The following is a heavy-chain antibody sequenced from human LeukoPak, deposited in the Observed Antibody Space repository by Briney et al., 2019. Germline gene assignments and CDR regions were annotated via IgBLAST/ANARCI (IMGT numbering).Heavy chain of an antibody. CDR2: IKSKTDGGTT. D-gene: IGHD3-22*01. V-gene: IGHV3-15*07. CDR3: TTYYDSSGSPFDY. J-gene: IGHJ4*02. Sequence: GGSLRLSCEGSAFIFSGHWMNWVRQAPGKGLEWVGRIKSKTDGGTTDYAAPVKGRFTISRDDSKNTLYLQMNSLKTEDTAVYYCTTYYDSSGSPFDYWGQGTLVTVSS. CDR1: AFIFSGHW.